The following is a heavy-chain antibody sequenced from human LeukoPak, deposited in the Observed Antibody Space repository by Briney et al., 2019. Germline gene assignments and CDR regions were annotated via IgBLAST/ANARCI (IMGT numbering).Heavy chain of an antibody. J-gene: IGHJ1*01. CDR3: ARGGDDFWSVEYFQH. Sequence: SETLSLTCTVSGGSISSYYWSWIRQPPGKGLEWIGYIYYSGSTNYNPSLKSRVTISVDTSKNQFSLKLTSVTAADTAVYYCARGGDDFWSVEYFQHWGQGTLVTVSS. D-gene: IGHD3-3*01. CDR1: GGSISSYY. V-gene: IGHV4-59*12. CDR2: IYYSGST.